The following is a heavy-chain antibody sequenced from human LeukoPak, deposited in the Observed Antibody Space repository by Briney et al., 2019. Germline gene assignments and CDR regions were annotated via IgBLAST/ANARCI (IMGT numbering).Heavy chain of an antibody. CDR1: GYTFTSYD. V-gene: IGHV1-69*04. D-gene: IGHD1-26*01. CDR3: ARGMGGGAPMAP. J-gene: IGHJ3*01. Sequence: HRASVKVSCKASGYTFTSYDITWVRQATGQGLEWMGRIIPILGIANYAQKFQGRVTITADKSTSTAYMELSSLRSEDTAVYYCARGMGGGAPMAPWGQGTMVTVSS. CDR2: IIPILGIA.